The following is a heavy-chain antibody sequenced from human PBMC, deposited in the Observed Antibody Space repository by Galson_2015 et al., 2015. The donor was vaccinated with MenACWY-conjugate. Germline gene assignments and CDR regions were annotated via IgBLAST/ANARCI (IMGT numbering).Heavy chain of an antibody. V-gene: IGHV1-3*01. D-gene: IGHD3-10*02. CDR3: ARSPRDYVSMTYSFQR. CDR1: EYTFTSLA. Sequence: SVKVSCKASEYTFTSLAMHWVRQAPGQGLEWMGWINAGNGNTKYSQKFQDRVTITTDTSAKTAYMELSRPTSADTAVYYCARSPRDYVSMTYSFQRWGQGTLYSVSS. CDR2: INAGNGNT. J-gene: IGHJ1*01.